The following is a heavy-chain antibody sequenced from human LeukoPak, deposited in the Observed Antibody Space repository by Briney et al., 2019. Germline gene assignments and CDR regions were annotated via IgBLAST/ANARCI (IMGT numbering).Heavy chain of an antibody. J-gene: IGHJ4*02. CDR2: INYDGDKK. CDR1: GSIFSDYW. Sequence: PGESLRLSCAASGSIFSDYWMTWVRQAPGNGLEWVANINYDGDKKYFVASVKGRFTISRGNAKNSLFLQMNSLTVEDTAVYYCARIGYSGSSFDVWGQGALVTVSS. D-gene: IGHD1-26*01. V-gene: IGHV3-7*01. CDR3: ARIGYSGSSFDV.